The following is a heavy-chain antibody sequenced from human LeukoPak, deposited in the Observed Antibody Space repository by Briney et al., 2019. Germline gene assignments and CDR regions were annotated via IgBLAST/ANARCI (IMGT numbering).Heavy chain of an antibody. V-gene: IGHV1-18*01. D-gene: IGHD6-19*01. Sequence: ASVKVSCKASGYTFTSYGISWVRQAPGQGLEWMGWISAYNGNTNYAQKLQGRVTMTTDTSTSTAYMELRSLRSDDTAVYYWARDRSIAVAGPFDYWGQGTLVTVSS. J-gene: IGHJ4*02. CDR1: GYTFTSYG. CDR2: ISAYNGNT. CDR3: ARDRSIAVAGPFDY.